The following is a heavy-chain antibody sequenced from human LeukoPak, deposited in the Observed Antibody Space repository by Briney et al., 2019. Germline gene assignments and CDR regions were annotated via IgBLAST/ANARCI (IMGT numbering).Heavy chain of an antibody. Sequence: KPSETLSLTCSVSGVSISSGSYYWSWIRQPAGKGLEWIGRIYTRGNTIYNPSLKSRVTISVDTSKNQFSLKLSSVTAADTAVYYCAGGEWRWLQLWPGWFDPWGQGTLVTVSS. V-gene: IGHV4-61*02. CDR1: GVSISSGSYY. CDR2: IYTRGNT. J-gene: IGHJ5*02. D-gene: IGHD5-24*01. CDR3: AGGEWRWLQLWPGWFDP.